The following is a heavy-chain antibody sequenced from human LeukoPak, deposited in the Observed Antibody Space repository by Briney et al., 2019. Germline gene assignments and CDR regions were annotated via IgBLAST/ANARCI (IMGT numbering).Heavy chain of an antibody. D-gene: IGHD2-15*01. V-gene: IGHV3-7*01. J-gene: IGHJ4*02. CDR2: IKQDGSAK. CDR3: AGCAGNSCHFDY. Sequence: PGGSLGLSCAASGFSFISYWMSWVRQAPGKGLEWVANIKQDGSAKNYVDSVKGRFTISRDNAKNSLYLQLNSLRAEDTAVYYCAGCAGNSCHFDYWGQGTLVIVSS. CDR1: GFSFISYW.